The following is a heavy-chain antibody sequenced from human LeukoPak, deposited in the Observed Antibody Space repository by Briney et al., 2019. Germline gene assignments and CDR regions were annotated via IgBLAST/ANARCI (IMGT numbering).Heavy chain of an antibody. CDR1: GFTFSSYG. V-gene: IGHV3-30*03. CDR2: ISYDGSNK. J-gene: IGHJ6*03. Sequence: GGSLRLSCAASGFTFSSYGMHWVRQAPGKGLEWVAVISYDGSNKFYADSVKGRFTISRGNSKNTLYLQMNSLRAEDTAVYYCASLGYCSSTSCYIHYYYMDVWGKGTTVTVSS. D-gene: IGHD2-2*02. CDR3: ASLGYCSSTSCYIHYYYMDV.